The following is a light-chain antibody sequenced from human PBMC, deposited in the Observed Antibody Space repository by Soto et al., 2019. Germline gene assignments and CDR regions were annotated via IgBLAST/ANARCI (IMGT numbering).Light chain of an antibody. J-gene: IGKJ4*01. CDR3: QEYDSLPLT. V-gene: IGKV3-15*01. CDR1: QSVSSN. Sequence: EIVMTQSPATLAVSPGERATLSCRASQSVSSNLAWYQQKPGQAPRLLIYGASTRATGVPARFSGSGSGTEFTLTISGLQSEDFAVYYCQEYDSLPLTFGGGTKVDIK. CDR2: GAS.